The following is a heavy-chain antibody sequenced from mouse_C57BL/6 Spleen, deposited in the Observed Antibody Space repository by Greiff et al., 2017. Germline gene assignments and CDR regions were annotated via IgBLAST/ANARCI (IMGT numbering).Heavy chain of an antibody. CDR2: ISDGGSYT. CDR3: ARDPITTVVATDWYFDV. Sequence: EVKLVESGGGLVKPGGSLKLSCAASGFTFSSYAMSWVRQTPEKRLEWVATISDGGSYTYYPDNVKGRFTISRDNAKNNLSLQMSHLKSEDTAMYYCARDPITTVVATDWYFDVWGTGTTVTVSS. D-gene: IGHD1-1*01. CDR1: GFTFSSYA. J-gene: IGHJ1*03. V-gene: IGHV5-4*01.